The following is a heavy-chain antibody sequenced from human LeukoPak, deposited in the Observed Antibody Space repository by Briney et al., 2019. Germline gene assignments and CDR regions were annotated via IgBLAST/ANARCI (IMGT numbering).Heavy chain of an antibody. CDR3: ARVGDGYNHGGDY. J-gene: IGHJ4*02. Sequence: SGGSLRLSCAASGFTFSSYEMNWVRQAPGKGLEWASYISSGGNTIYYADSVKGRFTISRDNSKNTLYLQMNSLRAEDTAVYYCARVGDGYNHGGDYWGQGTLVTVSS. CDR2: ISSGGNTI. D-gene: IGHD5-24*01. V-gene: IGHV3-48*03. CDR1: GFTFSSYE.